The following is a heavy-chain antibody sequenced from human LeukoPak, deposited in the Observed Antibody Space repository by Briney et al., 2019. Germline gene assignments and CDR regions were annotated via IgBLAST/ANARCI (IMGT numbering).Heavy chain of an antibody. CDR1: GGSISSYY. CDR3: ARLSVPATLGAFDI. CDR2: IYYSGST. V-gene: IGHV4-59*08. Sequence: SETLSLTCTVSGGSISSYYWSWIRQPPGKGLEWIGYIYYSGSTNYNPSLKSRVTLSVDTSKNQFSLKLSSLTAADTAVYYCARLSVPATLGAFDIWGRGTMVTVSS. D-gene: IGHD2-2*01. J-gene: IGHJ3*02.